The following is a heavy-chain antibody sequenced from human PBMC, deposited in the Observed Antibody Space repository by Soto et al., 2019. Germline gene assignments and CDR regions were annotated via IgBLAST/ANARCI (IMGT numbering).Heavy chain of an antibody. D-gene: IGHD2-2*01. CDR3: GRDLTSNANCIDP. Sequence: PSETLSLTCTVSGDSIGNSHWSWIRQPPGKGLEWIGLTFSRGSATYNPSLKSRVTISVDTSKNQLSLKLTSVTAADTAVYFCGRDLTSNANCIDPWGQGTLVTVSS. V-gene: IGHV4-4*09. J-gene: IGHJ5*02. CDR1: GDSIGNSH. CDR2: TFSRGSA.